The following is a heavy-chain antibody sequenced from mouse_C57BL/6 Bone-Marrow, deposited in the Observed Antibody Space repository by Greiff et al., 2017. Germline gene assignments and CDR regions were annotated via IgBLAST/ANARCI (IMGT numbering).Heavy chain of an antibody. CDR3: ARGFFDY. Sequence: EVHLVESGGGLVKPGGSLKLSCAASGFTLSSYAMSWVRQTPEKRLEWVATISDGGSYTYYPDNVKGRFTISRDNAKNNLYLQMSHLKSEDTAMYYCARGFFDYWGQGTTLTVSA. CDR2: ISDGGSYT. J-gene: IGHJ2*01. V-gene: IGHV5-4*01. CDR1: GFTLSSYA.